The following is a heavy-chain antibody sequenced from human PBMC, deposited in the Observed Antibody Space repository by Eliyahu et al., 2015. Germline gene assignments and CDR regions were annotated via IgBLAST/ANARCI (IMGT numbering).Heavy chain of an antibody. V-gene: IGHV1-69*18. CDR3: ARDREYSSSYHSYSYYAMDV. J-gene: IGHJ6*02. CDR2: IIPLFGTA. CDR1: GGTFXSYT. D-gene: IGHD6-13*01. Sequence: QVQLVQFGAEVKKPGSSVKVSCKTSGGTFXSYTXXXVRQAPGQGLEWMGRIIPLFGTANYAQKFQGRVTITADESTSTAYMELSSLRSEDTAVYYCARDREYSSSYHSYSYYAMDVWGQGTTVTVSS.